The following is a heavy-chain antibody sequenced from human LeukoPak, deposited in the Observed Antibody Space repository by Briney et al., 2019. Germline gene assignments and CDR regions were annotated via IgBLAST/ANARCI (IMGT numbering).Heavy chain of an antibody. V-gene: IGHV4-39*01. CDR3: ARHERWQHHFDM. D-gene: IGHD5-24*01. J-gene: IGHJ3*02. CDR2: IYYSGST. Sequence: SETLSLTCTVSGGSISSLKYYWGWIRQPPGKGLEWISSIYYSGSTYYNPSLKSRVTISVDTSKNQFSLKLASVTAADTAVYYCARHERWQHHFDMWGQGTMVIVSS. CDR1: GGSISSLKYY.